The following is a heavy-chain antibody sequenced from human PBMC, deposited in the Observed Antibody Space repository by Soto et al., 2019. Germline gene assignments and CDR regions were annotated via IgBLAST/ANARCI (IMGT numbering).Heavy chain of an antibody. CDR2: TYYRSKWYN. J-gene: IGHJ4*02. V-gene: IGHV6-1*01. D-gene: IGHD4-17*01. CDR1: GDSVSSNSAA. Sequence: SQTLSLTCAISGDSVSSNSAAWNWIRQSPSRGLEYLGRTYYRSKWYNDYAVSVKGRISISRDNSKNTLYLQMNSLRAEDTAVYYCARAPLYGGNSVWGQGTVVTVSS. CDR3: ARAPLYGGNSV.